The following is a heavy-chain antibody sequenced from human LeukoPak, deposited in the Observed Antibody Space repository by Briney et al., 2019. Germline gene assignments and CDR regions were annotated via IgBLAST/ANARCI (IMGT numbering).Heavy chain of an antibody. CDR1: GFTFSSYW. Sequence: PGGSLRLSCAASGFTFSSYWMSWVRQAPGKGLEWVANIKQDGSEKYYVDSVKGRFTISRDNAKNSLYLQMNSLRPEGTAVFYCAVNGPTDYLPLLLIPDYYYYMDVWGKGTTVTVSS. J-gene: IGHJ6*03. D-gene: IGHD4/OR15-4a*01. CDR3: AVNGPTDYLPLLLIPDYYYYMDV. V-gene: IGHV3-7*01. CDR2: IKQDGSEK.